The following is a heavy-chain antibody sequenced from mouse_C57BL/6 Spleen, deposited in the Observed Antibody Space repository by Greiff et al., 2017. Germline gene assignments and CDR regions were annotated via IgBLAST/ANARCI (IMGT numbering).Heavy chain of an antibody. D-gene: IGHD4-1*01. CDR2: ISSGGSYT. J-gene: IGHJ2*01. Sequence: EVMLVESGGDLVKPGGSLKLSCAASGFTFSSYGMSWVRQTPDKRLEWVATISSGGSYTYYPDSVKGRFTISRDNAKNTLYLQMSSLKSEDTAMYYCARHLGRGFDYWGQGTTLTVSS. V-gene: IGHV5-6*01. CDR1: GFTFSSYG. CDR3: ARHLGRGFDY.